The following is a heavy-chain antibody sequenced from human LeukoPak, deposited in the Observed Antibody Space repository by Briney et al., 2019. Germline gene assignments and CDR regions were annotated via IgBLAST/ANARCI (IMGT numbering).Heavy chain of an antibody. J-gene: IGHJ4*02. D-gene: IGHD3-22*01. CDR2: INPNSGGT. CDR1: GYTFTGYY. CDR3: ARDGYDSSGYYGY. Sequence: GASVKVSCTASGYTFTGYYMHWVRQAPGQGLEWMGWINPNSGGTNYAQKFQGRVTMTRDTSISTAYMELSRLRSDDTAVYYCARDGYDSSGYYGYWGQGTLVTVSS. V-gene: IGHV1-2*02.